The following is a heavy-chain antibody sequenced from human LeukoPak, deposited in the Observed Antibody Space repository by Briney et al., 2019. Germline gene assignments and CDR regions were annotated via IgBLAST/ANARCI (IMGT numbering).Heavy chain of an antibody. CDR1: GFTFSGSA. CDR2: IRSKANSYAT. Sequence: GGSLRLSCAASGFTFSGSAMHWVRQASGKGLEWVGRIRSKANSYATAYAESVKGRFTISRDDSKNTAYMQMNSLKTEDTAVYYCTRGGGYCSGGSCYPGAFDIWGQGTVVTVSS. J-gene: IGHJ3*02. V-gene: IGHV3-73*01. CDR3: TRGGGYCSGGSCYPGAFDI. D-gene: IGHD2-15*01.